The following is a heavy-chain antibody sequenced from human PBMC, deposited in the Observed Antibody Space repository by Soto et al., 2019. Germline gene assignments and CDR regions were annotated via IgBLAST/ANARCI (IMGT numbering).Heavy chain of an antibody. CDR1: GYTFTTFG. CDR2: ISAYSGNT. V-gene: IGHV1-18*01. D-gene: IGHD2-15*01. Sequence: QVQLVQSGGEVKKPGAAVKVSCKASGYTFTTFGIGWVRQAPGQGLEWMGWISAYSGNTEYPQKLQGRVTMTIDTSTSTTYLELRSLRSDDTAGYYCARAYCSGGSCYLDYWGQGDLVTVPS. J-gene: IGHJ4*02. CDR3: ARAYCSGGSCYLDY.